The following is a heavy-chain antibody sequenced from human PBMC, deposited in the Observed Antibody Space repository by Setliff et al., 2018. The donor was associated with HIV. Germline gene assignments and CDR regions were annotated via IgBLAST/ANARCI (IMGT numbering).Heavy chain of an antibody. J-gene: IGHJ4*02. CDR3: ARLKDVVLMVNDF. Sequence: GESLKISCKGSGYGFSSHWIAWVRQKPGKGLEWMGIIYPGDSDTRYSPSFQGQVTISADQSISTAYLQWSSLKALDTATYYCARLKDVVLMVNDFWGQGTLVTVSS. D-gene: IGHD2-8*01. CDR2: IYPGDSDT. CDR1: GYGFSSHW. V-gene: IGHV5-51*01.